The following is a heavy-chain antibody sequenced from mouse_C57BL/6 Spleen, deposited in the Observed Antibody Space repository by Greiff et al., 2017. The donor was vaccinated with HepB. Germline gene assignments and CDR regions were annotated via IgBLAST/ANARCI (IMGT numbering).Heavy chain of an antibody. V-gene: IGHV1-69*01. D-gene: IGHD2-2*01. J-gene: IGHJ4*01. CDR1: GYTFTSYW. CDR2: IDPSDSYT. Sequence: LQQSGAELVLPGASVQLSCKASGYTFTSYWMHWVKQRPGQGLEWIGEIDPSDSYTNYNQKFKGKSTLTVDKSSSTAYMQLSSLTSEDSAVYYCARLGGYDYAMDYWGQGTSVTVSS. CDR3: ARLGGYDYAMDY.